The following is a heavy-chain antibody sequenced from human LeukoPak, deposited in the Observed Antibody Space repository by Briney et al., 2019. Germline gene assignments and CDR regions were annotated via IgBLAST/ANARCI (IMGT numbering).Heavy chain of an antibody. CDR2: IGGCDT. D-gene: IGHD3-10*01. Sequence: GGSLRLSCAGSGFTFSIHAMSWVRQAPGKGLEWVSTIGGCDTYYAEYVKGPFTSSRDDSQDTAHLQLNSLRAEDTAVYYCAKDWIPYNRVFNCFDFWGQGTLVTVSS. J-gene: IGHJ4*02. CDR3: AKDWIPYNRVFNCFDF. CDR1: GFTFSIHA. V-gene: IGHV3-23*01.